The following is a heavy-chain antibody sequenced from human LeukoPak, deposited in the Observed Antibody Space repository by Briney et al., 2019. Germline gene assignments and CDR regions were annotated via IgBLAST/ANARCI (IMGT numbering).Heavy chain of an antibody. CDR2: ISGSGGYS. CDR1: AFTFSDYW. V-gene: IGHV3-23*01. D-gene: IGHD6-19*01. CDR3: AKSLAGYAGVDY. Sequence: GGSLRLSCAASAFTFSDYWMTWVRQAPGKGLERVSGISGSGGYSYYADSVKGRFTISRDNSKNTVYLQMNSLRAEDTAIYYCAKSLAGYAGVDYWGQGTLVTVSS. J-gene: IGHJ4*02.